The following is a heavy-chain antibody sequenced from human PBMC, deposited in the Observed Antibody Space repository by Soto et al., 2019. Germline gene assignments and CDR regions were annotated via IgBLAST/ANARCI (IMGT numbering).Heavy chain of an antibody. Sequence: XETLSLTCAVYGGSFSGYYWSWIRQPPGKGLEWIGEINHSGSTNYNPSLKGRVTISVDTSKNQFSLKLSSVTAADTAVYYCARGGMLPNYYYGMEVWGKGTTVTVSS. CDR2: INHSGST. CDR3: ARGGMLPNYYYGMEV. CDR1: GGSFSGYY. V-gene: IGHV4-34*01. D-gene: IGHD3-16*01. J-gene: IGHJ6*04.